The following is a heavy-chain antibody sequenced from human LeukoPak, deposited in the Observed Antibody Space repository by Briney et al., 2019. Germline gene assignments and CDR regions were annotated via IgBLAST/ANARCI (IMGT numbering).Heavy chain of an antibody. CDR3: ARHNYTSDWFDP. D-gene: IGHD4-11*01. V-gene: IGHV4-39*01. CDR2: IYYSGST. Sequence: SETLSLTCTVSGGSISSSSYYWGWIRQPPGKGLEWIGNIYYSGSTYYNPSLKSRVTISVDTSKNQFSLKLSSVTAADTAVYYCARHNYTSDWFDPWGQGTLVTVSS. J-gene: IGHJ5*02. CDR1: GGSISSSSYY.